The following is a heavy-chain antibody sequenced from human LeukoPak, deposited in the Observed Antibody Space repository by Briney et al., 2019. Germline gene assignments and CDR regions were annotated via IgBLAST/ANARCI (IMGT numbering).Heavy chain of an antibody. J-gene: IGHJ3*01. Sequence: GGSLRLSCAVSGFTLSDYWMHWVRQAPGKGLVWVSHINLDGSWTGYADSVKGRFTFSKDDAKNTVYLQMNSLRAEDTAEYYCARDFPGTEDAFDVWGQGTMVTVSS. V-gene: IGHV3-74*01. CDR2: INLDGSWT. CDR3: ARDFPGTEDAFDV. CDR1: GFTLSDYW.